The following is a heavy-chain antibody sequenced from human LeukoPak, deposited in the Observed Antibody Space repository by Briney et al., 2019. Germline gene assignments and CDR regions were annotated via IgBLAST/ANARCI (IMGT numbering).Heavy chain of an antibody. CDR1: GFTFSSYA. Sequence: PGGSLRLSCAASGFTFSSYAMHWVRQAPGKGLEWVAVISYDGSNKYYADSVKGRFTISRDNSKNTLYLQMNSLRAEDTAVYYCARGYYDFWSGYYFDYWGQGTLVTVSS. CDR3: ARGYYDFWSGYYFDY. J-gene: IGHJ4*02. D-gene: IGHD3-3*01. CDR2: ISYDGSNK. V-gene: IGHV3-30-3*01.